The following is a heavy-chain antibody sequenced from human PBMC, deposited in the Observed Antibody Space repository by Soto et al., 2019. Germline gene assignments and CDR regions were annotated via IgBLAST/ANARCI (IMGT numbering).Heavy chain of an antibody. J-gene: IGHJ4*02. Sequence: GGSLRLSCAASGFTFSAYEMHWVRQAPGQRLEWVSYISKSGGTTYYADSVKGRFTISRDDAKNSVYLQMSSLRPEDMAVYKCVREGHYYFDYWGQGALVTVSS. CDR3: VREGHYYFDY. CDR2: ISKSGGTT. V-gene: IGHV3-48*03. CDR1: GFTFSAYE.